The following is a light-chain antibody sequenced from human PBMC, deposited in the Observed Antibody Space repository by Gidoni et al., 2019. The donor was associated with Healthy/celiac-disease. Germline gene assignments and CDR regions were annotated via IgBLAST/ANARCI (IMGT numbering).Light chain of an antibody. Sequence: ILITQSPATLSVSPGERATLSCRASQSVSSNLAWYQQKPGQAPRLLIYGASTRATGIPARFSGSGSGTEFTLTISSLQSEDFAVYYCQQYNNWPPFTFGPGTKVDIK. V-gene: IGKV3-15*01. J-gene: IGKJ3*01. CDR2: GAS. CDR1: QSVSSN. CDR3: QQYNNWPPFT.